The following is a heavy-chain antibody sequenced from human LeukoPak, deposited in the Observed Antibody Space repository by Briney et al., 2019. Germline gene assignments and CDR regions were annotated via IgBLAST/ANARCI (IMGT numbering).Heavy chain of an antibody. Sequence: SETLSLTCAVYGGSFSDYYWTWIRQVPGKGLEWIGEINHSGSTNYNPSLKSRVTMSIDTSKKQFSLKVTSVTAADTAVYYCANYMAGTMVDFWGQGTLVAVSS. V-gene: IGHV4-34*01. CDR2: INHSGST. D-gene: IGHD1-1*01. CDR3: ANYMAGTMVDF. J-gene: IGHJ4*02. CDR1: GGSFSDYY.